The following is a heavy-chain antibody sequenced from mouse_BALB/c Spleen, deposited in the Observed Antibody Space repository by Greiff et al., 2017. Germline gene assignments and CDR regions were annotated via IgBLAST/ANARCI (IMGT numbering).Heavy chain of an antibody. CDR2: IWTGGGT. CDR3: VRDGSTIGTTMDY. Sequence: VQLQESGPGLVAPSQSLSITCTVSGFSLTSYDISWIRQPPGKGLEWLGVIWTGGGTNYNSAFMSRLSISKDNSKSQVFLKMNSLQTDDTAIYYCVRDGSTIGTTMDYWGQGTSVTVSS. V-gene: IGHV2-9-2*01. CDR1: GFSLTSYD. J-gene: IGHJ4*01. D-gene: IGHD2-14*01.